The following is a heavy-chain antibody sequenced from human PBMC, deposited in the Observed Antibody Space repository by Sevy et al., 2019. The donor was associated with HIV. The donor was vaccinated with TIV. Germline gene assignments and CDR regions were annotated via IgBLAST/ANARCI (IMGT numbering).Heavy chain of an antibody. V-gene: IGHV2-5*02. CDR1: GFSLTTNGVG. J-gene: IGHJ3*02. D-gene: IGHD2-2*01. Sequence: SGPTLVKPTQTLTLTCTFSGFSLTTNGVGVGWIRQPPGKALEWLAIIYWDDDKPYSPSLKNRLTITKDTSKNQVVLTMTTMDPLDTATYYCARRRVLGYCSSASCHGWAEDAFDIWGQGTMVTVSS. CDR3: ARRRVLGYCSSASCHGWAEDAFDI. CDR2: IYWDDDK.